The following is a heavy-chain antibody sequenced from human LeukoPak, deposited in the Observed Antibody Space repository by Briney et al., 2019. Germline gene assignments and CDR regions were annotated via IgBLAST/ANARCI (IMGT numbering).Heavy chain of an antibody. V-gene: IGHV3-30*02. Sequence: PGGSLRLSCTASGFTFSDYGMHWVRQPPGKGLEWVAIIWYDGSNKKYEDSVKGRFTISRDNSKNTLYLQMNSLRAEDTAVYYCAREPWGKYYFDYWGQGTLVTVSS. D-gene: IGHD7-27*01. CDR2: IWYDGSNK. J-gene: IGHJ4*02. CDR3: AREPWGKYYFDY. CDR1: GFTFSDYG.